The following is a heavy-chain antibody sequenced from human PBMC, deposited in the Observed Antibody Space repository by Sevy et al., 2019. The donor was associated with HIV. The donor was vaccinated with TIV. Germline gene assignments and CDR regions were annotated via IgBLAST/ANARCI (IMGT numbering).Heavy chain of an antibody. J-gene: IGHJ4*02. CDR3: VKNTASAGTGGFDY. V-gene: IGHV3-30*02. D-gene: IGHD6-13*01. Sequence: GGSLRLSCTASGFTFSYFGMHWVRQAPGKGLEWVAFIGYDATDNYYADSVKGRFAISRDNSKNTLFLQMNSLRPEDTAIYYCVKNTASAGTGGFDYWGQGALVTVSS. CDR1: GFTFSYFG. CDR2: IGYDATDN.